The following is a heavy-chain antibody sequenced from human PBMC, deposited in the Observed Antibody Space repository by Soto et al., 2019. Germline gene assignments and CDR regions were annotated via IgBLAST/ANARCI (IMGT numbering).Heavy chain of an antibody. V-gene: IGHV4-59*01. Sequence: SETLSLTCTVSGGSISSYYWSWIRQPPGKGLEWIGYIYYSGSTNYNPSLKSRVTISVDTSKNQFSLKLSSVTAADTAVYYCAGVRGEYGEYYFDYWGQGNLVTVSS. J-gene: IGHJ4*02. CDR3: AGVRGEYGEYYFDY. CDR1: GGSISSYY. D-gene: IGHD4-17*01. CDR2: IYYSGST.